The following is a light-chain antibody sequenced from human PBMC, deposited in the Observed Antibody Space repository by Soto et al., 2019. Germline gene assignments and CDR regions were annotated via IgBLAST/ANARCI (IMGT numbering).Light chain of an antibody. CDR2: AAS. J-gene: IGKJ1*01. Sequence: EIVMTRSPATLSVSPGERATLSCRASQSIGSNLAWYQQKPGQAPRLLIYAASIRATDFPARFSGSGSGTEFTLTISGLQSDDFAVYFCQQYNNWPPWTFGHGTKVDIK. V-gene: IGKV3-15*01. CDR3: QQYNNWPPWT. CDR1: QSIGSN.